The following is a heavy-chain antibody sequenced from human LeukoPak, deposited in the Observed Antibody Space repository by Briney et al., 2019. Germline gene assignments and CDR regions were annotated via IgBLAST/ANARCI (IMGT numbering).Heavy chain of an antibody. CDR2: IYYSGST. Sequence: SETLSLTCTVSGGSISSSSYYWGWIRPPPGKGLEWIGSIYYSGSTYYNPSLKSRVTISVDTSKNQFSLKLSSVTAADTAVYYCARGADSSGFGWGQGTLVTVSS. J-gene: IGHJ4*02. V-gene: IGHV4-39*01. CDR3: ARGADSSGFG. CDR1: GGSISSSSYY. D-gene: IGHD6-19*01.